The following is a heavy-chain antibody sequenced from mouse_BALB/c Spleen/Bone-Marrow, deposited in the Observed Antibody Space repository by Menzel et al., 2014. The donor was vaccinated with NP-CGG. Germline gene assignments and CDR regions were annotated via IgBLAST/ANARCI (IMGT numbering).Heavy chain of an antibody. CDR2: ISSGGSYT. Sequence: EVKVVESGGGLVKPGGSLKLSCAASGFTFSSYAMSWVRQSPEKRLEWVAEISSGGSYTYYPDTVTGRFTISRNNAKNTLYLEMSSLRSEDTAMYYCAREGAYWGQGTLVTVSA. J-gene: IGHJ3*01. CDR3: AREGAY. V-gene: IGHV5-9-4*01. CDR1: GFTFSSYA.